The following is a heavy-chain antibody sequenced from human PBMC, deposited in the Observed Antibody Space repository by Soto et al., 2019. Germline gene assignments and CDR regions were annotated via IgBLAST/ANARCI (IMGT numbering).Heavy chain of an antibody. Sequence: GGSLRLSCAASGFTFSSYGMHWVRQAPGKGLEWVAVISYDGSNKYYADSVKGRFTISRDNSKNTLYLQMNSLRAEDTAVYYCAKDRLLWFGELPGFDYWGQGTLVTVS. CDR3: AKDRLLWFGELPGFDY. CDR1: GFTFSSYG. J-gene: IGHJ4*02. D-gene: IGHD3-10*01. CDR2: ISYDGSNK. V-gene: IGHV3-30*18.